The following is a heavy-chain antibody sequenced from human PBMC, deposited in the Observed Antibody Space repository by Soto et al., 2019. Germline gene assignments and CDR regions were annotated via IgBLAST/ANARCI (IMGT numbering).Heavy chain of an antibody. CDR3: ATDRYDSSDGFDY. V-gene: IGHV3-73*01. CDR1: GFTFGGSP. D-gene: IGHD3-22*01. CDR2: IRSDSASCAI. Sequence: GSLRLSCAASGFTFGGSPVHWVRQASGKGLEWVGRIRSDSASCAIAYAASVRGRFTLSRDDSKNTLYLQMNSLKIEDTAVYYCATDRYDSSDGFDYWGQGTLVTVSS. J-gene: IGHJ4*02.